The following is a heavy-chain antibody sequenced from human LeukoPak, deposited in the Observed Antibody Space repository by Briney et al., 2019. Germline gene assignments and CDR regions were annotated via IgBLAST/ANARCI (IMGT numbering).Heavy chain of an antibody. CDR2: IKQDGSEQ. CDR1: GFTFDDYW. CDR3: VRAGGAYSFNP. V-gene: IGHV3-7*01. Sequence: GGSLRLSCVASGFTFDDYWMNWVRQAPGEGLGWVANIKQDGSEQYYVDSVKGRFTISRDNAKNSLYLQMNSLRAEDTAVYYCVRAGGAYSFNPWGQGTLVTVSS. J-gene: IGHJ5*02. D-gene: IGHD5-18*01.